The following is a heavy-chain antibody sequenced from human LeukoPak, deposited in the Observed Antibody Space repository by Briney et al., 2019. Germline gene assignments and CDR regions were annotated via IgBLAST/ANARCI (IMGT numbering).Heavy chain of an antibody. CDR3: ARVRYSSGWRNSMDAFDI. D-gene: IGHD6-19*01. CDR2: ITTSSAYI. Sequence: GGSLRLSCAASGFTFSTYNMNWVRQAPGKGLEWVSAITTSSAYIYYADSVRGRFTISRDNAKNTLYLQMNSQRAEDTAVYYCARVRYSSGWRNSMDAFDIWGQGTMVTVSS. J-gene: IGHJ3*02. CDR1: GFTFSTYN. V-gene: IGHV3-21*01.